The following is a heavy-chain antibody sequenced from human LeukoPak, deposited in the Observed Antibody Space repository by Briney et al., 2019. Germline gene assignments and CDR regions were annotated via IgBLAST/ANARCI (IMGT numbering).Heavy chain of an antibody. V-gene: IGHV1-69*15. Sequence: ASVTVSCKSSGGAFSDFAIYWMRQAPGHDLECIGKITPTFGTTNYEQKFEDRVTISLDGPTNTAYMEMSNLRSEDTAVYYCARASQTFGTKYNVFDVWGQGTMIIVSS. J-gene: IGHJ3*01. CDR3: ARASQTFGTKYNVFDV. D-gene: IGHD3-16*01. CDR1: GGAFSDFA. CDR2: ITPTFGTT.